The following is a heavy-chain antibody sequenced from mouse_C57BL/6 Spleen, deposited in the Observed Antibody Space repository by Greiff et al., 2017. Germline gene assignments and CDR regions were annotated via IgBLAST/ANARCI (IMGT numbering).Heavy chain of an antibody. Sequence: QVQLQQSGPGLVQPSQSLSITCTVSGFSLTSYGVHWVRQPPGKGLEWLGVIWSGGSTDYNAAFISRLSISKDNSKSQVFFKMNSLQADDTAIYYCAKKEGLYDYAYAMDYWGQGTSVTVSS. CDR2: IWSGGST. J-gene: IGHJ4*01. CDR3: AKKEGLYDYAYAMDY. D-gene: IGHD2-4*01. V-gene: IGHV2-4*01. CDR1: GFSLTSYG.